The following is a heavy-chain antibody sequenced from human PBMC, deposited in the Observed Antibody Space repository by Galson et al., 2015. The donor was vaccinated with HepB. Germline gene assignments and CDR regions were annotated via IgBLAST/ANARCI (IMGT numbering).Heavy chain of an antibody. CDR3: VSLQVKVARPMLRNLDY. Sequence: QSGAEVKKPGEPLRISCKGSGYSFTSYWISWVRQTPGKGLEWMGWIDPSDSYSNYNPSFQGHVTISVDKSISTVYLQWSSLKASDTAMYYCVSLQVKVARPMLRNLDYWGQGTLVTVSS. J-gene: IGHJ4*02. V-gene: IGHV5-10-1*01. D-gene: IGHD5-12*01. CDR1: GYSFTSYW. CDR2: IDPSDSYS.